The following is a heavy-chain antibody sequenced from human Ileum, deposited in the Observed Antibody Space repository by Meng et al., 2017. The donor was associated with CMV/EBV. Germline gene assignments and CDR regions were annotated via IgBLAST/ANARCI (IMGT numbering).Heavy chain of an antibody. CDR2: LRYDGSNK. V-gene: IGHV3-30*02. Sequence: GESLKISCAASGFTFSIYGMHWVRQAPGKGLEWVAFLRYDGSNKYYPDSVKGRFTISRDNSKNTLVLQMNSLRAEDTAVYYCTRNPGEAGSYYYYYVMDVWGQGTTVTVSS. CDR3: TRNPGEAGSYYYYYVMDV. CDR1: GFTFSIYG. D-gene: IGHD3-16*01. J-gene: IGHJ6*02.